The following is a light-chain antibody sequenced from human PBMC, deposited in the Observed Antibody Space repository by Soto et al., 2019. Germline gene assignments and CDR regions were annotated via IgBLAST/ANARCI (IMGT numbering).Light chain of an antibody. CDR1: SSDVGGYNY. J-gene: IGLJ1*01. CDR2: EVS. V-gene: IGLV2-14*01. Sequence: QSVLTQPASVSGSPGQSITISCTGTSSDVGGYNYVSWYQQHPGKAPKLIIYEVSNRPSGVSNRFSGSKSGNMASLTISGLQAEDEADYYCNSYTSTNALGVFGTGTKLTVL. CDR3: NSYTSTNALGV.